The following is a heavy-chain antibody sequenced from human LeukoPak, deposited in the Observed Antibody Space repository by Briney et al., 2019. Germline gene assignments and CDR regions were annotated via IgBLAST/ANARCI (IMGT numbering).Heavy chain of an antibody. CDR2: ISPSGTDI. CDR3: AVSFMVRGVIDY. J-gene: IGHJ4*02. D-gene: IGHD3-10*01. CDR1: GFTFTDTY. Sequence: GGSLRLSCAVSGFTFTDTYMTWIRQAPGKGLESLSYISPSGTDISYADSVKGRFTISRDNAKNSLYLQMNSLRAEDTAVYYCAVSFMVRGVIDYWGQGTLVTVSS. V-gene: IGHV3-11*04.